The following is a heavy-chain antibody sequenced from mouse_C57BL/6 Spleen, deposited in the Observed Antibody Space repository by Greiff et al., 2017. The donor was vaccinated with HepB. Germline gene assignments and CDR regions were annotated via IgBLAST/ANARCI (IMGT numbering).Heavy chain of an antibody. CDR2: INPYNGGT. J-gene: IGHJ1*03. V-gene: IGHV1-19*01. D-gene: IGHD1-1*01. Sequence: EVQLQQSGPVLVKPGASVKMSCKASGYTFTDYYMNWVKQSHGKSLEWIGVINPYNGGTSYNQKFKGKATLTVDKSSSTAYMELNSLTSEDSAVYYCARTGTTVVGRYFDAWGTGTTVTVSS. CDR1: GYTFTDYY. CDR3: ARTGTTVVGRYFDA.